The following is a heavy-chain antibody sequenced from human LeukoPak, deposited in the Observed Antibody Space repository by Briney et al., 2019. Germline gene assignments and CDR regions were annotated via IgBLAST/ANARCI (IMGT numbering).Heavy chain of an antibody. CDR3: ARDYYDSSGDDYYYYMDV. CDR2: INPNSGGT. Sequence: GASVKVSCKASGYTLTGYYMHWVRQAPGQGLEWMGWINPNSGGTNYAQKFQGRVTMTRDTSISTAYMELSRLRSDDTAVYYCARDYYDSSGDDYYYYMDVWGKGTTVTVSS. V-gene: IGHV1-2*02. CDR1: GYTLTGYY. D-gene: IGHD3-22*01. J-gene: IGHJ6*03.